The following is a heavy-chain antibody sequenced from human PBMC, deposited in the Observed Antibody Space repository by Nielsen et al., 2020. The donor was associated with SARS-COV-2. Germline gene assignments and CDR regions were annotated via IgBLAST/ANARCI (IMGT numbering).Heavy chain of an antibody. D-gene: IGHD2-21*02. CDR3: ARDPTYCGGDCFSSRWVGMDV. CDR2: INPNSGGT. V-gene: IGHV1-2*02. J-gene: IGHJ6*02. Sequence: ASVKVSCKASGYTFTGYYMHWVRQAPGQGLEWMGWINPNSGGTNYAQKFQGRVTMTRDTSISTAYMELSSLRSEDTAVYYCARDPTYCGGDCFSSRWVGMDVWGQGTTATVSS. CDR1: GYTFTGYY.